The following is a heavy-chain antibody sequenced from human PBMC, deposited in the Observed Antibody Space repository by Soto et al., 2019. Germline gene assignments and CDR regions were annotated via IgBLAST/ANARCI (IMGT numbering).Heavy chain of an antibody. Sequence: PGGSLRLSCAASGFTFSGYARHWVRQAPGKGLEYVSAISSNGGSTYYANSVKGRFTISRDNSKNTLYLQMGSLRAEDMAVYYCARDWEILTGSLDYWGQGTLVTVSS. V-gene: IGHV3-64*01. CDR1: GFTFSGYA. J-gene: IGHJ4*02. CDR2: ISSNGGST. CDR3: ARDWEILTGSLDY. D-gene: IGHD3-9*01.